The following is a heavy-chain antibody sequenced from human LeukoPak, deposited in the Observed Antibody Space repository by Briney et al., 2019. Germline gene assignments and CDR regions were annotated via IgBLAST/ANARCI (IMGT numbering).Heavy chain of an antibody. CDR2: MDPKSGKT. J-gene: IGHJ4*02. V-gene: IGHV1-8*01. D-gene: IGHD3-9*01. Sequence: ASVKVSCKASGYNFTNYDINWVRQATGQGLEWMAWMDPKSGKTGFGQKFQGRVTMTRDTSTSTVYMELTSLRSEDTAVYYCARTYYEILTGYYSYFDYWGQGTLVTVSS. CDR1: GYNFTNYD. CDR3: ARTYYEILTGYYSYFDY.